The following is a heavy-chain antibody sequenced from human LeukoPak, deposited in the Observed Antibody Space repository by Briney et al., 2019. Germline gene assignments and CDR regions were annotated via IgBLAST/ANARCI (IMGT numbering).Heavy chain of an antibody. V-gene: IGHV1-69*13. D-gene: IGHD3-10*01. Sequence: SVKVSCKASGGTFSSYAISWVRQAPGQGLEWMGGVIPIFGTANYAQKFQGRVTITADESTSTAYMGLSSLRSEDTAVYYCAVPFGELSGWFDPWGQGTLVTVSS. J-gene: IGHJ5*02. CDR2: VIPIFGTA. CDR3: AVPFGELSGWFDP. CDR1: GGTFSSYA.